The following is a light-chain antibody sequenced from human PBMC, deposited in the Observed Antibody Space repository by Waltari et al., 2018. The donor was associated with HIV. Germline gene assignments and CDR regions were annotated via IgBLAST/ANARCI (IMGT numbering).Light chain of an antibody. CDR1: QSVSSN. V-gene: IGKV3-15*01. Sequence: EIVMTQSPATLSVSPGERATLSCRASQSVSSNLARYQQKPGQAPRLLIYGASTRATGIPARFSGSGSGTEFTLTISSLQSEDFAVYYCQQYNNWLPLTFGGGTKVEIK. J-gene: IGKJ4*01. CDR3: QQYNNWLPLT. CDR2: GAS.